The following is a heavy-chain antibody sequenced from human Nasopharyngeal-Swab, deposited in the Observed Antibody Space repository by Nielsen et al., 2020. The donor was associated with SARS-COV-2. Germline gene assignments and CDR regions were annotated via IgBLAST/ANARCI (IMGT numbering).Heavy chain of an antibody. J-gene: IGHJ4*02. CDR2: ISYDGSNK. CDR3: VKEGSDFDY. Sequence: GESLKISCAASGFTFSSYAMHWVRQAPGKGLEWVAVISYDGSNKYYADSVKGRFTTSRDNSKNTLYLQMNSLRAEDTAVYYCVKEGSDFDYWGQGTLVTVSS. V-gene: IGHV3-30*04. CDR1: GFTFSSYA. D-gene: IGHD2-15*01.